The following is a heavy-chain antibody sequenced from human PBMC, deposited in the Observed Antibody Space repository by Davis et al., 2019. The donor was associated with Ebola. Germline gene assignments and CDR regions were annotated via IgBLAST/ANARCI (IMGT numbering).Heavy chain of an antibody. Sequence: GSLRLSCAVYGGTFSGYYWSWIRQSPGKGLEWIGEISHSGSPTYNPSLKSRVTISVDTSKNQFSLKLSSVTAADTAVYYCARGQLTSNIVVVTASHFDSWGRGTLVTVSS. CDR2: ISHSGSP. CDR1: GGTFSGYY. D-gene: IGHD2-21*02. V-gene: IGHV4-34*01. J-gene: IGHJ4*02. CDR3: ARGQLTSNIVVVTASHFDS.